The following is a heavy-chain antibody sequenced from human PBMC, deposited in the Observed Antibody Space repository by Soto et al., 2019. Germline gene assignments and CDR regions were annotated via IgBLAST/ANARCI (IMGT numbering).Heavy chain of an antibody. CDR3: ARGVSMAGRPGFFHH. Sequence: SVKVSCKAPGETFRRDVISWVRQAPGQGLEWLGGITPMSGTTDYAQKFQGRVTISADKSTGTAYFELSSLTFGDTGVYYCARGVSMAGRPGFFHHWGQGSLVTVSS. D-gene: IGHD6-6*01. V-gene: IGHV1-69*06. CDR2: ITPMSGTT. CDR1: GETFRRDV. J-gene: IGHJ1*01.